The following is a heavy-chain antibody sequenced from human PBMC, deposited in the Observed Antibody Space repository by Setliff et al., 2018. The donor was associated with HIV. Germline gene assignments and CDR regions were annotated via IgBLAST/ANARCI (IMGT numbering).Heavy chain of an antibody. Sequence: SQTLSLTCAISGDSVSSNSATWNWIRLSPSRGLEWLGRTYYRSKFYNDYAVSVKSRITINPDTSKNQFSLQLNSVTPEDTAVYYCARGGDWDDNYYMDVWGKGTTVTVSS. J-gene: IGHJ6*03. D-gene: IGHD1-1*01. V-gene: IGHV6-1*01. CDR2: TYYRSKFYN. CDR1: GDSVSSNSAT. CDR3: ARGGDWDDNYYMDV.